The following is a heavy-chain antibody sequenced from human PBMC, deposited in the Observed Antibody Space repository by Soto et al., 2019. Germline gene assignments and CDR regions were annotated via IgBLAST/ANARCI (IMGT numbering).Heavy chain of an antibody. CDR1: GFTFSSYG. D-gene: IGHD1-1*01. CDR3: GKEGPLTNWYFDY. CDR2: ISYDGNVA. V-gene: IGHV3-30*18. Sequence: QVQLVESGGGVVQPGRSLRLSCAASGFTFSSYGMHWVRQAPGKGLEWVTVISYDGNVAYYADSVKGRFTISRDNSKNTLYLQVNSMRTEVTAMYYCGKEGPLTNWYFDYWGQGTLVTVSS. J-gene: IGHJ4*02.